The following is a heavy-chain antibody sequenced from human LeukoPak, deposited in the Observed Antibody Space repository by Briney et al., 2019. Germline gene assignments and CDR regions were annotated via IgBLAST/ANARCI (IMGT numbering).Heavy chain of an antibody. V-gene: IGHV4-34*01. CDR2: INHSGST. Sequence: SETLSLTCAVYGGSFSGYYWSWIRQPPGRGLEWIGDINHSGSTNYNPSLMSRVTISVDTSKNQFSLKLSSVTAADTAVYYCARGYSRRYYDSSGYYYYWGQGTLVTVSS. D-gene: IGHD3-22*01. CDR1: GGSFSGYY. J-gene: IGHJ4*02. CDR3: ARGYSRRYYDSSGYYYY.